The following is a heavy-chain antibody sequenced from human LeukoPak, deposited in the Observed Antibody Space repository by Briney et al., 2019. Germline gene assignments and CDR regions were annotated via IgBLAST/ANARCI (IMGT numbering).Heavy chain of an antibody. CDR2: INHNGNVN. Sequence: GGSLRLSCAASGFTFSSYWMNWARQAPGKGLEWVASINHNGNVNYYVDSVKGRFTISRDNSKNTLFLQMNSLRAEDTAVYYCVKEFGGYAYGAYFDYWGRGTLVTVSS. D-gene: IGHD4/OR15-4a*01. CDR3: VKEFGGYAYGAYFDY. J-gene: IGHJ4*02. CDR1: GFTFSSYW. V-gene: IGHV3-7*01.